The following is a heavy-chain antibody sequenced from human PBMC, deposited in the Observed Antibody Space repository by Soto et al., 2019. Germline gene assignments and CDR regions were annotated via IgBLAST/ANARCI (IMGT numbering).Heavy chain of an antibody. Sequence: SVKVSCKASGGTFSSYAISWVRQAPGQGLEWMEGIIPIFGTANYAQKFQGRVTITADESTSTAYMELSSLRSEDTAVYYCARDLGGYCSGGSCYGAFDIWGQGTMVTVS. CDR1: GGTFSSYA. V-gene: IGHV1-69*13. CDR3: ARDLGGYCSGGSCYGAFDI. D-gene: IGHD2-15*01. CDR2: IIPIFGTA. J-gene: IGHJ3*02.